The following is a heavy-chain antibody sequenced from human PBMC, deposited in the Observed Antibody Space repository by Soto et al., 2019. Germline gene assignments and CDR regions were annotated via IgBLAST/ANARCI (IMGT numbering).Heavy chain of an antibody. CDR2: IFSGGNT. D-gene: IGHD2-15*01. Sequence: EVQLVESGGGLIQPGKSLRLSCEASGFIVTSDYMSWVRQAPGKGLEWVSVIFSGGNTYYADSVKGRFTISRDYSKNTLFLQMNSLRAEDTAVYYCARGGDYCRGGRRYPHEFDPWGQGTLVTVSS. J-gene: IGHJ5*02. CDR3: ARGGDYCRGGRRYPHEFDP. CDR1: GFIVTSDY. V-gene: IGHV3-53*01.